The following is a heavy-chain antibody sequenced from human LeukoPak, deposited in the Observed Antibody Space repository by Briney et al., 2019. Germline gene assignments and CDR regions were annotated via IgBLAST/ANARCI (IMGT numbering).Heavy chain of an antibody. V-gene: IGHV3-30*18. CDR1: GFTFSSYG. CDR2: ISYDGSNK. Sequence: GGSLRLSCAASGFTFSSYGMHWVRQAPGKGLEWVAVISYDGSNKYYADSVKGRFTISRDNSKNTLYLQMNSLRAEDTAVYYCAKVGAVAGTESVYWGQGTLVTVSS. J-gene: IGHJ4*02. D-gene: IGHD6-19*01. CDR3: AKVGAVAGTESVY.